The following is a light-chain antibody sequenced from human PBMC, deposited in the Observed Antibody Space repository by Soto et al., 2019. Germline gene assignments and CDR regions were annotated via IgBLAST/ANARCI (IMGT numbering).Light chain of an antibody. V-gene: IGKV1-39*01. Sequence: DIQMTQSPSSLSVSVGDRVTITCRASQNIAGYLNWYQQKPGKAPELLIYGSSTLQSGVPSSFSGSVSGTDFTLTISSLQPEDFATYYCQQTYITPYTFGQGTNLEIK. CDR2: GSS. J-gene: IGKJ2*01. CDR3: QQTYITPYT. CDR1: QNIAGY.